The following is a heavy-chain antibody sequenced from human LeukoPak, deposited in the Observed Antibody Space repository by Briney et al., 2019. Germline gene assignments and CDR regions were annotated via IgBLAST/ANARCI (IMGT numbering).Heavy chain of an antibody. Sequence: GGSLRLSCTASGITFGDYYMNWIRQAPGKGLEWLSFISRGGSPIYYADSVKGRFTTSRDNAKNSLYLQMNSLRVEDTAMYYCVITAGPPTDHWGQGALVTVSS. J-gene: IGHJ4*01. CDR2: ISRGGSPI. CDR3: VITAGPPTDH. D-gene: IGHD1-14*01. V-gene: IGHV3-11*04. CDR1: GITFGDYY.